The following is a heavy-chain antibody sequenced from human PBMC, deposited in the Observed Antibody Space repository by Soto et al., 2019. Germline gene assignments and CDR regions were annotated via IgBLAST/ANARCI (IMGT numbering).Heavy chain of an antibody. CDR1: GGSISRGVFH. CDR3: SRSIDMSTGVRYYFDA. J-gene: IGHJ4*02. Sequence: TLSLTCLVSGGSISRGVFHWSSHRQLPGKGLEWIGNIYDSGSTYYNPSLKSQITISVDTSKNQFSLKLSSLSAADTAIYYCSRSIDMSTGVRYYFDAWGQGTLVTGSS. D-gene: IGHD3-10*01. V-gene: IGHV4-31*01. CDR2: IYDSGST.